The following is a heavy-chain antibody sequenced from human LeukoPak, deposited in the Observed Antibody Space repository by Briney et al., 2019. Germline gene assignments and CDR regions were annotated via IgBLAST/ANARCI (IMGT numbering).Heavy chain of an antibody. D-gene: IGHD2-21*01. CDR2: IYYSGST. Sequence: SETLSLTCTVSGGSIRSYYWIWIRQPPGKGLEWIGYIYYSGSTNYDPSLKSRVTISVDTSKNQFSLKLSSVTAADTAVYYCARNPSILRPYYFDYWGQGTLVTVCS. CDR1: GGSIRSYY. CDR3: ARNPSILRPYYFDY. V-gene: IGHV4-59*01. J-gene: IGHJ4*02.